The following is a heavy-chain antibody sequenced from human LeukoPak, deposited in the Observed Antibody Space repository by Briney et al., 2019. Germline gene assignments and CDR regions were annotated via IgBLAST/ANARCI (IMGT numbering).Heavy chain of an antibody. CDR1: GFTLSIYA. CDR2: ISGSGGST. Sequence: GGSLRLSCAASGFTLSIYAMNWVRQAPGKGLEWVSGISGSGGSTYYADSVKGRFTISRDNSKNTLYLQMNSLRAEDTAVYHCAKGGKSYYYGMDVWGQGTTVTVSS. V-gene: IGHV3-23*01. D-gene: IGHD3-16*01. J-gene: IGHJ6*02. CDR3: AKGGKSYYYGMDV.